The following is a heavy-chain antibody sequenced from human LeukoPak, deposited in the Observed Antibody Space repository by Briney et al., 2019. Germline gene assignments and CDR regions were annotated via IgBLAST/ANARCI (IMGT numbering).Heavy chain of an antibody. J-gene: IGHJ3*02. CDR2: ISGSGGST. CDR1: GFTFSSYA. CDR3: ATNYYDSSGYDHNVFDI. V-gene: IGHV3-23*01. D-gene: IGHD3-22*01. Sequence: RGSLRLSCTASGFTFSSYAMSWVRQAPGKGLEWVSAISGSGGSTYYADSVKGRFTISRDNSKNTLYLQMNSLRAEDTAVYYCATNYYDSSGYDHNVFDIWGQGTMVTVSS.